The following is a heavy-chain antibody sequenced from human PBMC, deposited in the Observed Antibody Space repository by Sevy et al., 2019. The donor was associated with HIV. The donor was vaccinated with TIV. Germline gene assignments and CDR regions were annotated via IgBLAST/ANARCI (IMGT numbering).Heavy chain of an antibody. Sequence: GGSLRLSCAASGFTFSSYSMNWVRQAPGKGLEWVSSISSSSSYIYYADSVKGRFTISRDNAKNSLYLQMNSLRAEDTAVYYCAKGYYYGSGSYSFDAFDIWGQGTMVTVSS. V-gene: IGHV3-21*01. D-gene: IGHD3-10*01. CDR2: ISSSSSYI. CDR1: GFTFSSYS. J-gene: IGHJ3*02. CDR3: AKGYYYGSGSYSFDAFDI.